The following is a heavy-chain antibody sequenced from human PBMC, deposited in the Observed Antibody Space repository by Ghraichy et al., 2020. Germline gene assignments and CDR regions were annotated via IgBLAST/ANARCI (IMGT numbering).Heavy chain of an antibody. CDR1: GGSISSSSYY. Sequence: SETLSLTCTVSGGSISSSSYYWGWIRQPPGKGLEWIGSIYYSGSTYYNPSLKSRVTISVDTSKNQFSLKLSSVTAADTAVYYCARDKYSYGFHYYYGMDVWGQGTTVTVSS. CDR3: ARDKYSYGFHYYYGMDV. D-gene: IGHD5-18*01. J-gene: IGHJ6*02. CDR2: IYYSGST. V-gene: IGHV4-39*07.